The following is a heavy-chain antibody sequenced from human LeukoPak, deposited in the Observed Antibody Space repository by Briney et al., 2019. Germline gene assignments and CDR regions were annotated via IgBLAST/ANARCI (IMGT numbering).Heavy chain of an antibody. V-gene: IGHV1-69*13. CDR3: ASQGYSSGWEQGYFDY. Sequence: SVKVSCKASGGTFSSYAISWARQAPGQGLEWMGGIIPIFGTANYAQKFQGRVTITADESTSTAYMELSSLRSEDTAVYYCASQGYSSGWEQGYFDYWGQGTLVTVSS. D-gene: IGHD6-19*01. CDR1: GGTFSSYA. J-gene: IGHJ4*02. CDR2: IIPIFGTA.